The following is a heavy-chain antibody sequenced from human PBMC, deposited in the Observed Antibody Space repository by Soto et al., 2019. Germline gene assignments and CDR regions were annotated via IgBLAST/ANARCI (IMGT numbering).Heavy chain of an antibody. D-gene: IGHD2-8*01. V-gene: IGHV1-18*01. J-gene: IGHJ6*02. CDR1: GYTFTRYG. Sequence: ASVKVSCKASGYTFTRYGIIWVRQAPGQGLEWMGWISGYNGDTNYAQKFQGRVTMTVDTSTTTAFMELTSLTSDDRAVYYCAKNGQPPYYYYGMDVWGQGTTVTV. CDR2: ISGYNGDT. CDR3: AKNGQPPYYYYGMDV.